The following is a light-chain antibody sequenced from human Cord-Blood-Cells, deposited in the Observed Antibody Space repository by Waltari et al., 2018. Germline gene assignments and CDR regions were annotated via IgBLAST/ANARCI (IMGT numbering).Light chain of an antibody. CDR2: EGR. CDR3: CSYAGSSTLV. CDR1: SSDVGSYNL. Sequence: QSALTQPASVSGSPGQSITISCPGTSSDVGSYNLVSWYQQHPGKSPKLMIYEGRKRPSGVFNRCSGSQAGNTASLTIAGLQAEDEADYYCCSYAGSSTLVFGGGTKLTVL. V-gene: IGLV2-23*01. J-gene: IGLJ3*02.